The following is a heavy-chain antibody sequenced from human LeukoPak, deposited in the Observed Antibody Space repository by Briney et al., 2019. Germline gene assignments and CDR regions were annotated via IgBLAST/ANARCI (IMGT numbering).Heavy chain of an antibody. J-gene: IGHJ4*02. V-gene: IGHV4-39*02. Sequence: PSETLSLTCTVSGGSISSSSYYWGWIRQTPGKGLEWIGSIDYSGSIYYNPSLRSRVTISADTSQNQFSLKLSSVTAADTAVYYCARDYCRSTSCYSALDNWGQGTPVTVSS. CDR1: GGSISSSSYY. D-gene: IGHD2-2*01. CDR2: IDYSGSI. CDR3: ARDYCRSTSCYSALDN.